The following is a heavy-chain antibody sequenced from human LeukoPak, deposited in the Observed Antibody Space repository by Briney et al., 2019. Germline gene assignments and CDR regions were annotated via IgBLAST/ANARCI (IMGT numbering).Heavy chain of an antibody. D-gene: IGHD3-22*01. CDR2: IYYSGSA. CDR1: GGSISSYY. CDR3: ARVTGYIVEDYFDY. V-gene: IGHV4-59*01. J-gene: IGHJ4*02. Sequence: SETLSLTCTVSGGSISSYYWSWIRQPPGKGLEWIGYIYYSGSANYNPSLKSRVTISVDTSKNQFSLRLSSVTAADTAVYYCARVTGYIVEDYFDYWGQGTLVTVSS.